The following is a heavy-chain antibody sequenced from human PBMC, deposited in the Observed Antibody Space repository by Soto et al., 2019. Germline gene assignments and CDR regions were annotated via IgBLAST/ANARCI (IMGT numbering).Heavy chain of an antibody. Sequence: SETLSLTCAVSGGSLRSATYYWSWIRQHPGKGLEWIGYFYHSGSTYYKPSLRSRVTISLDTSKNQFSLNLRPVTDADTAIYYCAREETGNDALDIWGQGTLVTVS. D-gene: IGHD1-1*01. V-gene: IGHV4-31*11. CDR1: GGSLRSATYY. J-gene: IGHJ3*02. CDR3: AREETGNDALDI. CDR2: FYHSGST.